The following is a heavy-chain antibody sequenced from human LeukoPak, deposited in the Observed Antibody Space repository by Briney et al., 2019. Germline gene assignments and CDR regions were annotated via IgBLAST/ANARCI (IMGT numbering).Heavy chain of an antibody. CDR1: GFTLSSYA. D-gene: IGHD6-13*01. CDR3: TTVSAAGKDYYYYMDV. J-gene: IGHJ6*03. CDR2: IKSKTDGGTT. Sequence: GGSLRLSCAASGFTLSSYAMSWVRQAPGKGLEWVGRIKSKTDGGTTDYAAPVKGRFTISRDDSKNTLYLQMNSLKTEDTAVYYCTTVSAAGKDYYYYMDVWGKGTTVTVSS. V-gene: IGHV3-15*01.